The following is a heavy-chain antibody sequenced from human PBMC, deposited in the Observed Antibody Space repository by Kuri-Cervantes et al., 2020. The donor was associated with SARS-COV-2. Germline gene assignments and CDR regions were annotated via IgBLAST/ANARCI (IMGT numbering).Heavy chain of an antibody. J-gene: IGHJ6*02. Sequence: ESLKISCTVSGGSISSSSYYWGWIRQPPGKGLEWIGSIYYSGSTYYNPSLKSRVTISVDTSKNQFSLKLSSVTAADTAVYYCARGPTPRSRNYYGMDVWGQGTTVTVSS. V-gene: IGHV4-39*01. CDR1: GGSISSSSYY. CDR2: IYYSGST. CDR3: ARGPTPRSRNYYGMDV.